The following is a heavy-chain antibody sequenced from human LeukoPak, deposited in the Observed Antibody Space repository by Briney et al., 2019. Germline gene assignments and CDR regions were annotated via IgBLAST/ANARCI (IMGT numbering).Heavy chain of an antibody. D-gene: IGHD4-17*01. CDR2: IKEDGSKK. CDR1: GFTFSLYL. V-gene: IGHV3-7*01. Sequence: GGSLRLSCATSGFTFSLYLMNWVRQAPGKGLEWVANIKEDGSKKYYVESVKGRFTISRDNAKNSVFLQMNTLRADDTAIYYCARATRDDFGDVHDAFDVWGQGTMVAVSS. J-gene: IGHJ3*01. CDR3: ARATRDDFGDVHDAFDV.